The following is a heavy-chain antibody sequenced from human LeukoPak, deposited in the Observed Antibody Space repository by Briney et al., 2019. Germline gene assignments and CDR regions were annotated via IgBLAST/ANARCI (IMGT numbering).Heavy chain of an antibody. J-gene: IGHJ3*02. CDR3: ARASNSMIEHDDAFDI. CDR1: GFTFSSYS. Sequence: GGSLRLSCAASGFTFSSYSMNWVRQAPGKGLEWVSSISSSSSYMYYADSVKGRFTISRDNAKNSLYLQMNSLRAEDTAVYYCARASNSMIEHDDAFDIWGQGTMVTVSS. D-gene: IGHD2/OR15-2a*01. V-gene: IGHV3-21*01. CDR2: ISSSSSYM.